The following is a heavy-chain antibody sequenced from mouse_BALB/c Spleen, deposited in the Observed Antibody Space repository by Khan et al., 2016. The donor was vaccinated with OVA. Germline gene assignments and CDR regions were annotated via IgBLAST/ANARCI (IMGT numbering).Heavy chain of an antibody. V-gene: IGHV5-6*01. J-gene: IGHJ3*01. Sequence: EVELVESGGDLVKPGGSLKLSCAASGFNFSSYSMSWVRQTPEKRLEWVATISSGGDYTYYPDNVKGRFTISRDNAKNTLYLQMNRLKSEDTAMYYGASHLTGSFAYWGQGTLVTVSA. CDR2: ISSGGDYT. CDR1: GFNFSSYS. D-gene: IGHD4-1*01. CDR3: ASHLTGSFAY.